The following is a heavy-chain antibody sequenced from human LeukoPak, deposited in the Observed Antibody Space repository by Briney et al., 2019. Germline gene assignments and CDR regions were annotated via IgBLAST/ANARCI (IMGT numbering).Heavy chain of an antibody. CDR2: IYYSGST. CDR1: DGSLSSYY. V-gene: IGHV4-59*01. J-gene: IGHJ3*02. Sequence: PSESLSLTCTVPDGSLSSYYWSWIRQPPGKGLEWIGYIYYSGSTNYNPSLKSRVTISVDTSKNQFSLRLSSVTAADTAVYYCARDSRRDDVFDIWGQGTMVTVSS. CDR3: ARDSRRDDVFDI.